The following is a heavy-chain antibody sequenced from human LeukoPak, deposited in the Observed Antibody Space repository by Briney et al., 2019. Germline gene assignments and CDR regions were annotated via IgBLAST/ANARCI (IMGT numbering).Heavy chain of an antibody. D-gene: IGHD3-10*01. CDR1: GFSFSSHA. CDR3: TKGQSVTSFDP. Sequence: GGSLRLSCAASGFSFSSHAMSWVRQAPGKGLEWVSSASGSGGTTDYADSVKGRFIISRDNPRNTLYLQMNSLRGEDTAMYYCTKGQSVTSFDPWGQGTLVTVSS. J-gene: IGHJ5*02. V-gene: IGHV3-23*01. CDR2: ASGSGGTT.